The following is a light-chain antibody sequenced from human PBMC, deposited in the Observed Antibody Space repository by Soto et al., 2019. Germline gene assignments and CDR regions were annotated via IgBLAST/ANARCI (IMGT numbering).Light chain of an antibody. V-gene: IGLV2-14*03. CDR1: SSDVGDYDF. Sequence: QSALTQPASVSGSPGQSITISCTGTSSDVGDYDFVSWYQQHPGKAPKLIIYDVTNRPSGVSNRFSASKSGNTASLSISGLQAEDEADYYCSSYTGSSTYVFGTGTQLTVL. CDR2: DVT. J-gene: IGLJ1*01. CDR3: SSYTGSSTYV.